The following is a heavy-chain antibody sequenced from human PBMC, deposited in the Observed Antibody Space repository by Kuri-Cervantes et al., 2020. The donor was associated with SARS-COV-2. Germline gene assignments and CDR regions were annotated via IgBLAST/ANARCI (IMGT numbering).Heavy chain of an antibody. CDR3: ARAEHLLTTVIAFDY. CDR2: INAGNGNT. D-gene: IGHD4-17*01. J-gene: IGHJ4*02. Sequence: ASVKVSCKASGYTFTSYAMHWVRQAPGQRLEWMGWINAGNGNTKYSQKFQGRVTITRDTSASTAYMELSSLRSEDTAVYYCARAEHLLTTVIAFDYWGQGTQVTVSS. V-gene: IGHV1-3*01. CDR1: GYTFTSYA.